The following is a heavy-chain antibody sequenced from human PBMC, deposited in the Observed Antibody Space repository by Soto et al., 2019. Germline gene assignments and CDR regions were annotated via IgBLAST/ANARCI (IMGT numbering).Heavy chain of an antibody. V-gene: IGHV3-30*18. D-gene: IGHD6-25*01. CDR1: GFTFSRYG. CDR2: ISYDGSNK. J-gene: IGHJ4*02. CDR3: AKDAAVLPVN. Sequence: QVQLVESGGGVVQPGRSLRLSSAASGFTFSRYGMHWVRQAPGKGLEWVAVISYDGSNKYYADCVKGRFTISRDNSKHPLYLQMNSLRAEDTAVYYCAKDAAVLPVNWGQGTLVTVSS.